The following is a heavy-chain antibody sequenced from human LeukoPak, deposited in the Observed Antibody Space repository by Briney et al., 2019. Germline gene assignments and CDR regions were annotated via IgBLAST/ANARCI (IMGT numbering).Heavy chain of an antibody. CDR1: GFTFSSYG. Sequence: GGSLRPSCAASGFTFSSYGMHWVRQAPGKGLEWVTVIWYDGTNKHYADSVKGRFIISRDNSKNALYLQMNSLRAEDTAVYYCAKDRQSYYYYYMDVWGKGTTVTVSS. CDR3: AKDRQSYYYYYMDV. J-gene: IGHJ6*03. D-gene: IGHD6-6*01. V-gene: IGHV3-33*06. CDR2: IWYDGTNK.